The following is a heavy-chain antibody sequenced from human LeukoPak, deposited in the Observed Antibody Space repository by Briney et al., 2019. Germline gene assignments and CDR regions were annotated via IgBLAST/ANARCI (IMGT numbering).Heavy chain of an antibody. D-gene: IGHD3-10*01. J-gene: IGHJ3*01. Sequence: GESLRLFCAASGFSSRDHYLSWIRQAPGKGLEWLASVSSTGTTISCADSVKGRFTISRDDAKHSLFLQMTTLRGEHTALYYCARARFGQPYDAFNGWGQGSMVTVSS. CDR1: GFSSRDHY. V-gene: IGHV3-11*01. CDR2: VSSTGTTI. CDR3: ARARFGQPYDAFNG.